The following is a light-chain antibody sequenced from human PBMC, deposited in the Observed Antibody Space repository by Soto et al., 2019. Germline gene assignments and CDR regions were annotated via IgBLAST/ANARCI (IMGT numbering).Light chain of an antibody. CDR3: QRYDNWPPAIT. J-gene: IGKJ3*01. V-gene: IGKV3-15*01. Sequence: IVLTQSPATLSVSPGERATLSCRSSQSVTTDLAWYQQKPGQAPRLLIFGVSTRASGVAARFSGGGSGTEFTLTINNLQSEDFATYYCQRYDNWPPAITFGPGTKVD. CDR1: QSVTTD. CDR2: GVS.